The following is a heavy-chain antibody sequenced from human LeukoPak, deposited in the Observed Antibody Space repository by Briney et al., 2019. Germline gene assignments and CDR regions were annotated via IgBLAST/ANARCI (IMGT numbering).Heavy chain of an antibody. CDR1: GFTFSSYS. V-gene: IGHV3-21*01. J-gene: IGHJ4*02. Sequence: GGSLRLSCAASGFTFSSYSMNWVRQAPGKGLEWVSSISSISSYIYYADSVKGRFTISRDNAKNSLHLQMNSLRAEDTAVYYCARVGSYNGAYYDFWSGYYPQPFDYWGQGTLVTVSS. CDR3: ARVGSYNGAYYDFWSGYYPQPFDY. CDR2: ISSISSYI. D-gene: IGHD3-3*01.